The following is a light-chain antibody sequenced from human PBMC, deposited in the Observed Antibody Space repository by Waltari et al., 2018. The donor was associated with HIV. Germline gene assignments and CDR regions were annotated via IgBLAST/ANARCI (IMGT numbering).Light chain of an antibody. J-gene: IGKJ1*01. Sequence: DIQMTQSPSSLSASVGDRVTITCRASQGISNSLASYQQKPGKAPKLLLYAASRLESGVPSRFSGSGSGTDYTLTISSLQPEDFATYYCHQYYSTRTFGQGTKVEIK. V-gene: IGKV1-NL1*01. CDR1: QGISNS. CDR3: HQYYSTRT. CDR2: AAS.